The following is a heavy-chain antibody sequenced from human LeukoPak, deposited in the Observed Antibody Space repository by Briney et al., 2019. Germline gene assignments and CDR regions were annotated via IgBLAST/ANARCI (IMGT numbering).Heavy chain of an antibody. V-gene: IGHV3-21*01. D-gene: IGHD1-1*01. CDR1: GFTFSSYA. Sequence: GGSLRLSCAASGFTFSSYAMNWVRQAPGKGLEWVSSISSSRSNIYYSDSVKGRFTISRDNARNSLFLQMNSLRLEDTAVYYCASDLRGLDSLWGQGTLVSVSS. CDR3: ASDLRGLDSL. CDR2: ISSSRSNI. J-gene: IGHJ4*02.